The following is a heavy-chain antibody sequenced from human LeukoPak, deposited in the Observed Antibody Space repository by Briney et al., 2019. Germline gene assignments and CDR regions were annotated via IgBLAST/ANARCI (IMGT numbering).Heavy chain of an antibody. CDR2: INHSGST. Sequence: SETLSLTCAVYGGSLSGYYWSWIRQPPGKGLEWIGEINHSGSTNYNPSLKSRVTISVDTSKNQFSLKLSSVTAADTAVYYCARVGGIWGQGTMVTVSS. V-gene: IGHV4-34*01. CDR3: ARVGGI. CDR1: GGSLSGYY. J-gene: IGHJ3*02. D-gene: IGHD3-10*01.